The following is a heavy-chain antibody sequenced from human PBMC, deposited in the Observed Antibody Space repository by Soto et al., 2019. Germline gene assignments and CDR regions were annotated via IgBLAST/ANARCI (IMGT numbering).Heavy chain of an antibody. Sequence: SVKVSCKASGGTFSSYAISWVRQAPGQGLEWMGGIIPIFGTANYAQKFQGRVTITADESTSTAYMELSSLRSEDTAVYYCARGLNYYDSSGYLCRWGQGTLVTVSS. D-gene: IGHD3-22*01. CDR3: ARGLNYYDSSGYLCR. CDR2: IIPIFGTA. V-gene: IGHV1-69*13. J-gene: IGHJ4*02. CDR1: GGTFSSYA.